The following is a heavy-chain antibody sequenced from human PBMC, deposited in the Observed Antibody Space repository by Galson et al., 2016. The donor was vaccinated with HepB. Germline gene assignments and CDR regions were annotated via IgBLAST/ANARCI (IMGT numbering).Heavy chain of an antibody. CDR3: VSVSDYTFGFDD. CDR2: MYPADSDT. CDR1: GYTFSSHW. J-gene: IGHJ5*02. V-gene: IGHV5-51*01. D-gene: IGHD3-16*01. Sequence: QSGAEVKKPGESLKISCKGSGYTFSSHWIGWVRQMPGKGLEFMGIMYPADSDTTYSPSFQGQVTISVDKSIGTAYLQWSSLKASDTAMYYCVSVSDYTFGFDDWGQGTLVSVSS.